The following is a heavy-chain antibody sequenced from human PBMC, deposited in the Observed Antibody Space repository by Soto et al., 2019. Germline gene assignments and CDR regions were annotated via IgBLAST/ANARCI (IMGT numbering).Heavy chain of an antibody. CDR2: TRSRSNNYAT. CDR1: GFTFSDSA. V-gene: IGHV3-73*01. J-gene: IGHJ3*01. CDR3: TRQDPVNVVESDAYDF. D-gene: IGHD2-15*01. Sequence: EVQLVESGGGLVQPGGSLKLSCAASGFTFSDSAMHWVRQAPGTGLEWVGRTRSRSNNYATEYGASVKGRFTISRDASKKTVYLQMNSLKTEDTAMYYCTRQDPVNVVESDAYDFWGKGTMVTVSS.